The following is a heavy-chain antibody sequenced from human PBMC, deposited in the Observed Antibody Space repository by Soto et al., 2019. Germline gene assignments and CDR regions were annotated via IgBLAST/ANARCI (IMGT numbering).Heavy chain of an antibody. CDR2: INPNNGGT. D-gene: IGHD3-10*01. Sequence: QVHLVQSGAEVKKPGASVRVSCKASGYSFTGNSMHWVRQAPGQGLEWMGWINPNNGGTNYAQKCQGCVAMTRYTSVSTAYMDLNRLKSDDTAVYYCVIQCSGFVYWGQGTLVTVSS. CDR1: GYSFTGNS. V-gene: IGHV1-2*04. J-gene: IGHJ4*02. CDR3: VIQCSGFVY.